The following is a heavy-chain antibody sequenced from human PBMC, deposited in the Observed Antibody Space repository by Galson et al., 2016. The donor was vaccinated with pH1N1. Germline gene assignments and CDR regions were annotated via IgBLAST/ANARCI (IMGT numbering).Heavy chain of an antibody. CDR2: ILYDGTNE. D-gene: IGHD5-12*01. CDR3: ARDSEDSGHEGFH. Sequence: SLRLSCAASGFTFTSYAMHWVRQAPGEGLEWVAVILYDGTNEYYADSVTGRFTISRDKTQSTVYLQMNSLRTEDTAVYYCARDSEDSGHEGFHWAQGTLVIVSS. J-gene: IGHJ4*02. CDR1: GFTFTSYA. V-gene: IGHV3-30*04.